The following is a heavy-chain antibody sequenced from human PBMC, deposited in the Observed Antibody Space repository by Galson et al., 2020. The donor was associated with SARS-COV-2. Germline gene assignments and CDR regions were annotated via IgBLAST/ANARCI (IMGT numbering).Heavy chain of an antibody. V-gene: IGHV3-30*18. J-gene: IGHJ4*02. D-gene: IGHD7-27*01. CDR2: ISYDGSNK. CDR3: AKEHNFRSWGSLGY. CDR1: GFTFSSYG. Sequence: GGSLRLSCAASGFTFSSYGMHWVRQAPGKGLEWVAVISYDGSNKYYADSVKGRFTISRDNSKNTLYLQMNSLRAEDTAVYYCAKEHNFRSWGSLGYWGQGTLVTVSS.